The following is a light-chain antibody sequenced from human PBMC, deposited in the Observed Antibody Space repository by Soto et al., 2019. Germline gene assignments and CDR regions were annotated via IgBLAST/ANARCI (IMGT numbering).Light chain of an antibody. CDR1: SSNVGRNT. CDR3: SSCDGSLNSVV. Sequence: QSVLTQPPSASGTPGQRVTISCSGSSSNVGRNTVKWYQQHPGTTPQLLIYSNNPRPSGVPDRFSGSKDAASASLTSSGLPSEDEADYYRSSCDGSLNSVVFGGGTKLTVL. V-gene: IGLV1-44*01. J-gene: IGLJ2*01. CDR2: SNN.